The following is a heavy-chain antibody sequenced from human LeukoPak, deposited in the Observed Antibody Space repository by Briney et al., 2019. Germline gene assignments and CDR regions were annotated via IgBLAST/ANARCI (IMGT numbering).Heavy chain of an antibody. V-gene: IGHV4-34*01. J-gene: IGHJ6*02. D-gene: IGHD3-3*01. Sequence: SETLSLTCAVYGGSFSGYYWSWIRQPPGKGLEWIGDINHSGSTNYNPSLRSRVTISVDTSMNQFSLKLSSVTAADTAVYYCARGAPLENYYYYGMDVWGQGTTVTVSS. CDR3: ARGAPLENYYYYGMDV. CDR1: GGSFSGYY. CDR2: INHSGST.